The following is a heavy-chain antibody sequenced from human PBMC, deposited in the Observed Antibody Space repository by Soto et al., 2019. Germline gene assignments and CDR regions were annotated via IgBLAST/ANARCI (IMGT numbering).Heavy chain of an antibody. D-gene: IGHD3-22*01. CDR1: GFTFSGSA. J-gene: IGHJ4*02. Sequence: GGSLRLSCAASGFTFSGSAMHWVRQASGKGLEWVARIRSKANSYATAYAASVKGRFTISRDDSKNTAYLQMISLKTEDTAVYYCTTHYDSSGYYFDYWGQGTLVPVSS. V-gene: IGHV3-73*01. CDR2: IRSKANSYAT. CDR3: TTHYDSSGYYFDY.